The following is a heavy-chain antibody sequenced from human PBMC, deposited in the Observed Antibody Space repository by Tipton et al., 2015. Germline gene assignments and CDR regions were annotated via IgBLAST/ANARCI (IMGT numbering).Heavy chain of an antibody. CDR1: GGSISGNSRY. V-gene: IGHV4-39*01. CDR2: IYYTGTT. D-gene: IGHD6-19*01. Sequence: TLSLTCNVSGGSISGNSRYWGWIRQPPGKGLEWIGSIYYTGTTYYNPSLKSRVTISEDTSKTQFSLKLNSVTAADAAMYYCASRDWLLHHFDYWGQGTLVTVSS. J-gene: IGHJ4*02. CDR3: ASRDWLLHHFDY.